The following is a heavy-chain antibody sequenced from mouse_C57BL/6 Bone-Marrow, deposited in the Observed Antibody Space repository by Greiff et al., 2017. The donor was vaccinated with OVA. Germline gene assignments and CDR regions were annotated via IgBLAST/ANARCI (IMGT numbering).Heavy chain of an antibody. Sequence: EVKLMESEGGLVQPGSSMKLSCTASGFTFSDYYMAWVRQVPEKGLEWVANINYDGSSTYYLDSLKSRFIISRDNAKNILYLQMSSLKSEDTATYYCAREGLLLWYFDVWGTGTTVTVSS. V-gene: IGHV5-16*01. CDR2: INYDGSST. D-gene: IGHD1-1*01. CDR1: GFTFSDYY. CDR3: AREGLLLWYFDV. J-gene: IGHJ1*03.